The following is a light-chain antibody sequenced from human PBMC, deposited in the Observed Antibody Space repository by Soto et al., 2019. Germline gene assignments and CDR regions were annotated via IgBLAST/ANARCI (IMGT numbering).Light chain of an antibody. J-gene: IGKJ4*01. Sequence: ALMPKQNTLALSPGGRVTLPCRVSQTVRNNYLAWYQQKPGQAPRLLIYDASSRATGIPDRFSGGGSGTDFTLTICRLEPEDFAVYYCQQFSSYPLTFGGGTKA. V-gene: IGKV3-20*01. CDR2: DAS. CDR1: QTVRNNY. CDR3: QQFSSYPLT.